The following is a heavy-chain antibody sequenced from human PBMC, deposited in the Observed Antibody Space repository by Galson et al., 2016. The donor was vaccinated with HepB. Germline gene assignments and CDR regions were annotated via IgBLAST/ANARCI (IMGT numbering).Heavy chain of an antibody. CDR2: IANSGNNT. V-gene: IGHV3-23*01. J-gene: IGHJ6*02. D-gene: IGHD3-10*01. Sequence: SLRLSCAVSGFTFSTYAMSWVRQAPGKGLEWVSAIANSGNNTYYADSVKGRFTVSRDNSKNTLYLHINSLRAEDTAIYYCAVPSGVYYYYDMDVWGQGTTVSVSS. CDR3: AVPSGVYYYYDMDV. CDR1: GFTFSTYA.